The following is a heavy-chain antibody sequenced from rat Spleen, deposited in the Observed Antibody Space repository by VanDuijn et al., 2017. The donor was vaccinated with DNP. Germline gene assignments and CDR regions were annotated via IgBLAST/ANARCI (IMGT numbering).Heavy chain of an antibody. J-gene: IGHJ3*01. CDR1: GFTFNSYW. D-gene: IGHD3-8*01. V-gene: IGHV5-31*01. CDR2: ITNTGDNT. Sequence: EVQLVESGGGLVQPGRSLKLSCVASGFTFNSYWMTWIRQAPGKGLEWIASITNTGDNTYYPDSLKGRFSISRDNAKSTLYLQMNSLRSEDTATSYCTRPGDYPGGFAYWGQGTLVTVSP. CDR3: TRPGDYPGGFAY.